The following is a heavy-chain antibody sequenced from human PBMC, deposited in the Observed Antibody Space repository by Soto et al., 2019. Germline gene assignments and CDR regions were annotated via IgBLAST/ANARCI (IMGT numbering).Heavy chain of an antibody. CDR2: ISYDGSNK. CDR1: GFTFSSYA. D-gene: IGHD4-17*01. CDR3: AGGFYGALVY. J-gene: IGHJ4*02. Sequence: QVQLVESGGGVVQPERSLRLSCAASGFTFSSYAMHWVRQAPGKGLEWVAVISYDGSNKYYADSVKGRFTISRDNSKNTLYLQMNSLRAEDTAVYYCAGGFYGALVYWGQGTLVTVSS. V-gene: IGHV3-30-3*01.